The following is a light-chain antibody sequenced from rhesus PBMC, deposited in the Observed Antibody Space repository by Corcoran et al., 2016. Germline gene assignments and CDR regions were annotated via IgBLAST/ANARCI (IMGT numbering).Light chain of an antibody. V-gene: IGKV1-38*01. J-gene: IGKJ2*01. CDR2: DAS. CDR3: QQRNGFPFS. Sequence: DIQLTQSPSSLSASVGDRVTITCRASQGINSHLAWYQQKSGNPPNLLIYDASNLQSGVPSRFSGSVSGTEFTLTISSLQPEDFATDYCQQRNGFPFSFGPGTKVEIK. CDR1: QGINSH.